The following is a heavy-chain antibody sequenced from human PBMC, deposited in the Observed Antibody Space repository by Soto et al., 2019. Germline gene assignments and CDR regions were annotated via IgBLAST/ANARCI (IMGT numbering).Heavy chain of an antibody. J-gene: IGHJ3*02. CDR1: GGTFSSYA. V-gene: IGHV1-69*13. CDR2: IIPIFGTA. D-gene: IGHD6-6*01. Sequence: SVKVSCKASGGTFSSYAISWVRQAPGPGLEWMGGIIPIFGTANYAQKFQGRVTITADESTSTAYMELSSLRSEDTAVYYCARDCNPSRRAARPRAFDIWGQGTMVTVSS. CDR3: ARDCNPSRRAARPRAFDI.